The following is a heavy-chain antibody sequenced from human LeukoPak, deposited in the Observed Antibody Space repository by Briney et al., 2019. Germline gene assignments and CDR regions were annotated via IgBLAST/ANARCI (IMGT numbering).Heavy chain of an antibody. D-gene: IGHD3-10*01. V-gene: IGHV3-30-3*01. CDR1: GFTFSTSS. CDR2: ISYDGSNK. CDR3: ARDRGENWFDP. J-gene: IGHJ5*02. Sequence: GGSLRLSCAASGFTFSTSSMHWVRQAPGKGLEWVAVISYDGSNKYYADSVKGRFTISRDNSKNTLYLQMNSLRAEDTAVYYCARDRGENWFDPWGQGTLVTVSS.